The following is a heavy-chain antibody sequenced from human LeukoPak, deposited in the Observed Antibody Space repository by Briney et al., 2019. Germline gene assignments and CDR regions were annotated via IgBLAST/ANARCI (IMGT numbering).Heavy chain of an antibody. CDR2: ISCSGSTI. CDR3: ATLSRNGAYGDY. D-gene: IGHD2-8*01. Sequence: GGSLTLFCAASGCIFSSYDVNWLRQATGKGREWVSYISCSGSTIYYAHSVKGRFTISRDNAKNSLYLQMNSLRAEDTAVYYCATLSRNGAYGDYWGQGTLVAVSA. CDR1: GCIFSSYD. V-gene: IGHV3-48*03. J-gene: IGHJ4*02.